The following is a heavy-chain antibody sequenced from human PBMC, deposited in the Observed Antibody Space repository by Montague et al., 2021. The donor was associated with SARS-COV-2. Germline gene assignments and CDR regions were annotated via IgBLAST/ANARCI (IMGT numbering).Heavy chain of an antibody. J-gene: IGHJ4*02. CDR2: KRYN. D-gene: IGHD4-11*01. CDR3: ARITVGSKYYFDF. V-gene: IGHV6-1*01. Sequence: KRYNDYAESVKSRITIDPDTSKHQFSLHLNSETPEDTAVYYCARITVGSKYYFDFWVQGTLVHVSS.